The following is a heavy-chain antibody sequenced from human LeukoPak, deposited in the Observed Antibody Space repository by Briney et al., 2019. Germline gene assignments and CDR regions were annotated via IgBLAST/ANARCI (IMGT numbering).Heavy chain of an antibody. Sequence: GGSLRPSCAASGFTFSTYGMHWVRQAPGKRLGWVTFIRYDGIEKYYVDAVKGRFTVSRDNSKNTVYLQMNSVRLEDTAVYYCAKDWVYGSGSEFDPWGPGTPVTVSS. CDR2: IRYDGIEK. CDR1: GFTFSTYG. J-gene: IGHJ5*02. D-gene: IGHD3-10*01. V-gene: IGHV3-30*02. CDR3: AKDWVYGSGSEFDP.